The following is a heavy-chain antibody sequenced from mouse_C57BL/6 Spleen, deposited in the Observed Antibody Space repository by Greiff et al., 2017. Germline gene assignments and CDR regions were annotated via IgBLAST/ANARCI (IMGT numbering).Heavy chain of an antibody. CDR1: GYAFSSSW. CDR2: IYPGDGDT. V-gene: IGHV1-82*01. Sequence: VQLVESGPELVKPGASVKISCKASGYAFSSSWMNWVKQRPGKGLEWIGRIYPGDGDTNYNGKFKGKATLTADKSSSTAYMQLSSLTSEDSAVYFCAREATVDYFDYWGQGTTLTVSS. D-gene: IGHD1-1*01. CDR3: AREATVDYFDY. J-gene: IGHJ2*01.